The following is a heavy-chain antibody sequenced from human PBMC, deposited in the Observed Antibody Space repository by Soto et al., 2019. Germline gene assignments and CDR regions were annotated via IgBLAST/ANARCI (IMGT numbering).Heavy chain of an antibody. J-gene: IGHJ2*01. CDR3: ATRDDSSAYV. D-gene: IGHD3-22*01. CDR1: GDSISSVNW. V-gene: IGHV4-4*02. Sequence: QVQLQESGPGLVKPSGTLSLTCAVSGDSISSVNWWTWVRQAPGKGLEWIGEIYHSGSTNYIPSLKXXIXIXADKSKNRFSLNLSSVTAADTAVYYCATRDDSSAYVWGRGTLVTVSS. CDR2: IYHSGST.